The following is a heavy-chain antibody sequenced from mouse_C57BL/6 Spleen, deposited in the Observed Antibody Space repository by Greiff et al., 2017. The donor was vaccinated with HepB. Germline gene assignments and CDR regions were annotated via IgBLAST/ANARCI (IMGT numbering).Heavy chain of an antibody. CDR1: GYSITSGYY. V-gene: IGHV3-6*01. CDR2: ISYDGSN. D-gene: IGHD2-1*01. Sequence: EVKLVESGPGPVKPSQSLSLTCSVTGYSITSGYYWNWIRQFPGNKLEWMGYISYDGSNNYNPSLKNRISITRDTSKNQFFLKLNSVTTEDTATYYCARPYGNYLYAMDYWGQGTSVTVSS. CDR3: ARPYGNYLYAMDY. J-gene: IGHJ4*01.